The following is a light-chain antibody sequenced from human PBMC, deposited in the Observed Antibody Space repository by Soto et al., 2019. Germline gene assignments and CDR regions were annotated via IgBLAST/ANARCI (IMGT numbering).Light chain of an antibody. Sequence: ELVLTQSPVTLSLSPGERATLSCRASQSVSTYLAWYQQKPGQAPRLLIYDASNRATGIPARFSGSGSGTDFTLTISSLEPEDFAVYYCQQRSNWQVTFGQGTRLEIK. CDR1: QSVSTY. V-gene: IGKV3-11*01. CDR2: DAS. J-gene: IGKJ5*01. CDR3: QQRSNWQVT.